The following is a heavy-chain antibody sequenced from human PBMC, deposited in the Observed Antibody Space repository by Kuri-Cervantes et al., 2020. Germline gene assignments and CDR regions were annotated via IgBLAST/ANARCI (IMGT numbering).Heavy chain of an antibody. CDR2: TWYDGSNK. CDR1: GFTFSSYG. D-gene: IGHD5-12*01. Sequence: GGSLRLSCAASGFTFSSYGMHWVRQAPGKGLEWVAVTWYDGSNKYYADSVKGRFTISRDNSKNTLYLQMNSLRAEDTAVYYCAKGPSDSHYWGFDPWGQGTLVTVSS. V-gene: IGHV3-33*06. CDR3: AKGPSDSHYWGFDP. J-gene: IGHJ5*02.